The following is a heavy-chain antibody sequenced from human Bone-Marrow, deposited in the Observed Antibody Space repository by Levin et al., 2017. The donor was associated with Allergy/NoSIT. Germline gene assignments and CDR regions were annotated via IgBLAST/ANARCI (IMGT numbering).Heavy chain of an antibody. V-gene: IGHV3-30*18. CDR1: GFTFSSYG. Sequence: PGGSLRLSCAASGFTFSSYGIHWVRQAPGKGLEWVAIISYDGSKNHHADSVKGRFTISRDNSKNTLYLQMNSLRAEDTAVYYCAKDLIGSSGISYGMDVWGQGTTVTVSS. J-gene: IGHJ6*02. CDR2: ISYDGSKN. CDR3: AKDLIGSSGISYGMDV. D-gene: IGHD6-6*01.